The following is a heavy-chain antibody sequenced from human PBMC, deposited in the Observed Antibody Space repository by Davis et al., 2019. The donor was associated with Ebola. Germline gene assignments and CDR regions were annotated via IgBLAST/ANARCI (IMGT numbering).Heavy chain of an antibody. CDR1: GYTFTGYY. Sequence: ASVKVSCKASGYTFTGYYMHWVRQAPGQGLEWMGWINPNSGGTNYAQKFQGRVTMTRDTSISTAYMELSRLRSDDTAMYYCARDLEGRDGSSWSYYYYYMDVWGKGTTVTVSS. CDR3: ARDLEGRDGSSWSYYYYYMDV. V-gene: IGHV1-2*02. CDR2: INPNSGGT. D-gene: IGHD6-13*01. J-gene: IGHJ6*03.